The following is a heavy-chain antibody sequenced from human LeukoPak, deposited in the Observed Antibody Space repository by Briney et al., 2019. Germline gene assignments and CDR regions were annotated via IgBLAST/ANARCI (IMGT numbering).Heavy chain of an antibody. Sequence: GRSLRLSCVVSGFNFNNYGMHWVRQAPGKGLDWVASIAYDGSNENYAESVKGRFTISRDNSKNTLYMQLNSLRTEDTAVYYCARPSGSVTIFGVVDYFDYWGQGSLVTVSS. V-gene: IGHV3-30*04. D-gene: IGHD3-3*01. J-gene: IGHJ4*02. CDR1: GFNFNNYG. CDR2: IAYDGSNE. CDR3: ARPSGSVTIFGVVDYFDY.